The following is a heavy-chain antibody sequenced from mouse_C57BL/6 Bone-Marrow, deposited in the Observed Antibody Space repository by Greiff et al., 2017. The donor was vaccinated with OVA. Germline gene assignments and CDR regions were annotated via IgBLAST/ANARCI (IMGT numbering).Heavy chain of an antibody. CDR3: ARHYPTRYAMDY. D-gene: IGHD1-2*01. CDR1: GYTFTSYW. CDR2: INPSSGYT. J-gene: IGHJ4*01. Sequence: QVQLQQSGAELARPGASVKMSCKASGYTFTSYWMHWVKQRPGQGLEWIGYINPSSGYTKYNQKFKDKATLTADKSSSTAYMQLSSLTYEDSAVYYCARHYPTRYAMDYWGQGTSVTVSS. V-gene: IGHV1-7*01.